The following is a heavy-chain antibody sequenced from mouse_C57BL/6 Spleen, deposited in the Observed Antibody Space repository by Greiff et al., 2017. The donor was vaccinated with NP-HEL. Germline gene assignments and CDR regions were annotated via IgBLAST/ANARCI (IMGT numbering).Heavy chain of an antibody. D-gene: IGHD1-1*01. CDR1: GYTFTDYY. Sequence: VQLQQSGAELVRPGASVKLSCKASGYTFTDYYINWVKQRPGQGLEWIARIYPGSGNTYYNEKFKGKATLTAEKSSSTAYMQLSSLTSEDSAFYFCATDYYGSSPFAYWGQGTLVTVSA. J-gene: IGHJ3*01. CDR2: IYPGSGNT. CDR3: ATDYYGSSPFAY. V-gene: IGHV1-76*01.